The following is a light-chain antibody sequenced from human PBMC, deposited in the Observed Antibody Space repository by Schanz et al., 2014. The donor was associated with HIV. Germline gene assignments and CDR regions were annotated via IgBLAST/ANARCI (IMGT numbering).Light chain of an antibody. J-gene: IGLJ3*02. Sequence: QSVLTQPPSVSGTPGQRVTILCSGSSSNIGINTVNWYHHLPGTAPKLLMYANMERPSGVPARFSGSESGTSASLAISGLQSEDEADYYCAGWDDGLNGWVFGGGTKLTVL. CDR1: SSNIGINT. CDR3: AGWDDGLNGWV. CDR2: ANM. V-gene: IGLV1-44*01.